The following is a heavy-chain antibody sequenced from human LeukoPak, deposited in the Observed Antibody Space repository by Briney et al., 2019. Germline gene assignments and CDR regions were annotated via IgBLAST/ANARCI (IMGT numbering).Heavy chain of an antibody. D-gene: IGHD2-15*01. CDR1: GFTLSIYE. CDR3: SRDISSSTRAFDI. V-gene: IGHV3-48*03. J-gene: IGHJ3*02. CDR2: ITSSGRHT. Sequence: PGGSLRLSCAASGFTLSIYEMTWVRQAPGKGLGWVSYITSSGRHTFYADSVKGRFTISRDTAKNSLYLQMNSLRGEDTAVYYCSRDISSSTRAFDIWGQGTMVTVS.